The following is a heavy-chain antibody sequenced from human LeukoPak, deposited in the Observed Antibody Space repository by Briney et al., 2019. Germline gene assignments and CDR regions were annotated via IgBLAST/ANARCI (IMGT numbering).Heavy chain of an antibody. Sequence: SETLSLTCTVSGGSISSSSYYWGWIRQPPGKGLEWIGSIYYSGSTYYNPSLKSRVTISVDTSKNQFSLKLSSVTAADTAVYYCARDLSSHFDYWGQGTLVTVSP. CDR2: IYYSGST. J-gene: IGHJ4*02. CDR1: GGSISSSSYY. D-gene: IGHD2-2*01. V-gene: IGHV4-39*07. CDR3: ARDLSSHFDY.